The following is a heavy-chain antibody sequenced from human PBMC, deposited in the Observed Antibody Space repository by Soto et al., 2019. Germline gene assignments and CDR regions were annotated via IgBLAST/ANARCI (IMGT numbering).Heavy chain of an antibody. J-gene: IGHJ4*02. CDR1: GYTFTSYA. D-gene: IGHD5-18*01. V-gene: IGHV1-18*01. CDR2: ISTYSGST. Sequence: GASVKVSCKASGYTFTSYAIIWVRQAPGQGLEWMGWISTYSGSTDYAPNLQGRVSMTTDTSTTTAYMELSSLRSEDTAVYYCARVGPYSYHLDFDYWGQGTLVTVS. CDR3: ARVGPYSYHLDFDY.